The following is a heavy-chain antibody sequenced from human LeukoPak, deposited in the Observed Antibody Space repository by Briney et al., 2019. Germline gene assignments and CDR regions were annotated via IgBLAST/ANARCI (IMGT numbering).Heavy chain of an antibody. J-gene: IGHJ4*02. CDR3: AKLYNDYGDENFDY. CDR1: GSTFSSYV. V-gene: IGHV3-23*01. Sequence: GGSLRPSCAASGSTFSSYVMSWVRQAPGKGLEWVSAISGGGGNTYYADSVKGRFTFSRDTSKNTLYLQMNSLRAEDTAVYYCAKLYNDYGDENFDYWGQGTLVTVSS. D-gene: IGHD4-17*01. CDR2: ISGGGGNT.